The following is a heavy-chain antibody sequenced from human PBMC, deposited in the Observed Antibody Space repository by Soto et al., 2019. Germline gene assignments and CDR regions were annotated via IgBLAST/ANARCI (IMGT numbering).Heavy chain of an antibody. D-gene: IGHD3-10*01. V-gene: IGHV3-33*01. Sequence: QVQLVESGGGVVQPGRSLRLSCAASGFTFSSYGMHWLRQAPGKGLEWVAVIWYDGSNKYYADSVKGRFTISRDNSKNTLYLQMNSLRAEDTAVYYCARDFRSAYYGSGSYYPAAGMDVWGQGTTVTVSS. CDR1: GFTFSSYG. J-gene: IGHJ6*02. CDR2: IWYDGSNK. CDR3: ARDFRSAYYGSGSYYPAAGMDV.